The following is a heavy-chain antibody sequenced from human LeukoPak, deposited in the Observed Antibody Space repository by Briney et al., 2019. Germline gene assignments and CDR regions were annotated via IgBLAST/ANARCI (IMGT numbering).Heavy chain of an antibody. D-gene: IGHD6-13*01. J-gene: IGHJ4*02. CDR2: ISYDGSNK. CDR3: ARWFGAAAGGYYIDY. V-gene: IGHV3-30*04. Sequence: GRSLRLSCAASGFTFSSYAMHWVRQAPGKGLEWVAVISYDGSNKYYADSVKGRFTISRDNSKNTLYLQMNSLRAEDTAVYYCARWFGAAAGGYYIDYWGQGTLVTVSS. CDR1: GFTFSSYA.